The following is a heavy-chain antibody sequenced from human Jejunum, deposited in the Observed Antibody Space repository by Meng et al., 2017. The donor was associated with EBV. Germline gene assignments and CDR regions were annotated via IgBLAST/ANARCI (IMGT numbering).Heavy chain of an antibody. D-gene: IGHD1-26*01. V-gene: IGHV4-39*01. CDR1: GGSISSSSYY. CDR3: ARQGPSGRTFDY. J-gene: IGHJ4*02. Sequence: QLQLQESGPGLVKPSETLSLTCTVSGGSISSSSYYWGWIRQPPGKGLEWIGTYYNSGSTYYNPSLKSRVTISVDTSKNQFSLRLISVTAADTAAYYCARQGPSGRTFDYWGQGTLVTVFS. CDR2: YYNSGST.